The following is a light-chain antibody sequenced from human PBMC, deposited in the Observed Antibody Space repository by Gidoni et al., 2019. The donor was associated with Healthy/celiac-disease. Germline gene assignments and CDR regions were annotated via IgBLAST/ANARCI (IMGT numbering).Light chain of an antibody. CDR2: DAS. V-gene: IGKV3-11*01. Sequence: EIVLTHSPATLSLSTGERATLACRASQSVSSYFAWYQQKPGQAPRLLIYDASNRATGIPARFSGSGSGTDFTLTISSLEPEDFAVYYCQQRSNWPLTFGGGTKVEIK. CDR1: QSVSSY. CDR3: QQRSNWPLT. J-gene: IGKJ4*01.